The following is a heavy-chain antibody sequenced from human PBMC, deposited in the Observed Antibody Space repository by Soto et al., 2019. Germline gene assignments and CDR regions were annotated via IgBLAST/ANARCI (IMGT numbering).Heavy chain of an antibody. J-gene: IGHJ5*02. D-gene: IGHD3-10*01. CDR2: IYYSGST. Sequence: QVQLQESGPGLVKPSQTLSLTCTVSGGSISSGGYYWSWIRQHPGKGLEWIGYIYYSGSTYYNPSLKSRVTISVDTSKNQFSLKLSSVTAADTAVYYWARGGYGSGSDWFDPWGQGTLVTVSS. CDR1: GGSISSGGYY. V-gene: IGHV4-31*03. CDR3: ARGGYGSGSDWFDP.